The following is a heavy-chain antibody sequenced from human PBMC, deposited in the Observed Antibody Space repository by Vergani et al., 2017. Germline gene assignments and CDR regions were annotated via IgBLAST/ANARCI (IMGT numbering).Heavy chain of an antibody. V-gene: IGHV5-51*01. Sequence: EVQLVQSGAEVKKPGESVKISCKGSGYSFTSYWIGWVRQMPGKGLEWMGIIYPGDSDTRYSPSFQGQVTISADKSISTAYLQWSSLKASDTAMYYCARXPATATYYYYGMDVWGQGTTVTVSS. CDR2: IYPGDSDT. J-gene: IGHJ6*02. CDR3: ARXPATATYYYYGMDV. CDR1: GYSFTSYW. D-gene: IGHD2-15*01.